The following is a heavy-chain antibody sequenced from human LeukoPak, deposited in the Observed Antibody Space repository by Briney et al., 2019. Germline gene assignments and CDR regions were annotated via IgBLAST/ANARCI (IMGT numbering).Heavy chain of an antibody. CDR3: ANKVTANYYFDY. CDR2: ISSTGGTA. J-gene: IGHJ4*02. V-gene: IGHV3-23*01. CDR1: GFTFSSFG. Sequence: GSLRLSCAASGFTFSSFGMSWVRQAPGKGLEWVSAISSTGGTAYYADSVKGRFTISRDNSENTLYLQLNSLRAEDTAVYYCANKVTANYYFDYWGQGTLVTVSS.